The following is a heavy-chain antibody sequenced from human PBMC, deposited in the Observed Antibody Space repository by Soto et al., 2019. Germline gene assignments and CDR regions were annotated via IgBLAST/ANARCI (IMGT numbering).Heavy chain of an antibody. J-gene: IGHJ4*02. V-gene: IGHV3-30-3*01. Sequence: PGGSLRLSCAASGFTFSSYAMHWVHQAPGKGLEWVAVISYDGSNKYYADSVKGRFTISRDNSKNTLYLQMNSLRAEDTAVYYCARGRPGGYSGYAALGYWGQGTLVTVSS. D-gene: IGHD5-12*01. CDR1: GFTFSSYA. CDR2: ISYDGSNK. CDR3: ARGRPGGYSGYAALGY.